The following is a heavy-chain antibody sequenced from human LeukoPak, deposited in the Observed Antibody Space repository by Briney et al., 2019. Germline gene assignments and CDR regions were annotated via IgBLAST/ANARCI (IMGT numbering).Heavy chain of an antibody. J-gene: IGHJ5*02. CDR3: TRDQNVRGVAAGMEGWFDP. Sequence: SVKVSCKTSGDTSSNFVISWVRQAPGQGLEWMARIIPKFDLTKIAQKFEGRVTITADTSTSTVYLELSNVRSDDTAIYYCTRDQNVRGVAAGMEGWFDPWGQGTLVTVSS. D-gene: IGHD1-1*01. CDR1: GDTSSNFV. V-gene: IGHV1-69*04. CDR2: IIPKFDLT.